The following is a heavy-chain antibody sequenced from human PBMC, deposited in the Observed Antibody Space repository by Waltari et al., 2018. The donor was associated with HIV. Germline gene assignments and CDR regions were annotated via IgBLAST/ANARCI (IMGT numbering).Heavy chain of an antibody. J-gene: IGHJ4*02. CDR2: IRRGNNEK. D-gene: IGHD3-10*01. CDR1: GIASGHYS. CDR3: VRDDPGYGPIDF. Sequence: VESGGGVVTTGGSIMLACDASGIASGHYSLNWVRHSPMRGLEWVASIRRGNNEKNYLDSVRGRFVISRDNSESSVYLQMDSLREEDTATYFCVRDDPGYGPIDFWGQGTLVTV. V-gene: IGHV3-21*04.